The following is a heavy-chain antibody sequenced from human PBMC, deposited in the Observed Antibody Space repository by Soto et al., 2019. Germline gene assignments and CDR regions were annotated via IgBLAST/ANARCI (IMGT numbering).Heavy chain of an antibody. CDR2: INLSGGST. D-gene: IGHD3-3*01. V-gene: IGHV1-46*03. Sequence: QVQPVQSGAEVKKPGASVKVSCKASGYTFTSYYMHWVRQAPGQGLEWMGIINLSGGSTSYAQKFQGKVTMTRDTSTSTIYMELSSLRSEDTAVYYCARGYDFWSGSYDMDVWGKGTTVTVSS. CDR3: ARGYDFWSGSYDMDV. CDR1: GYTFTSYY. J-gene: IGHJ6*03.